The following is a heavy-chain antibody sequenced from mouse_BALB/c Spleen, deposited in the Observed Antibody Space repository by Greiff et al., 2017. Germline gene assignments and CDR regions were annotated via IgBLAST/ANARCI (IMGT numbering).Heavy chain of an antibody. J-gene: IGHJ1*01. D-gene: IGHD1-1*01. CDR2: IDPANGNT. Sequence: EVKVVESGAELVKPGASVKLSCTASGFNIKDTYMHWVKQRPEQGLEWIGRIDPANGNTKYDPKFQGKATITADTSSNTAYLQLSSLTSEDTAVYYCARWGYYGGVWGAGTTVTVSS. V-gene: IGHV14-3*02. CDR3: ARWGYYGGV. CDR1: GFNIKDTY.